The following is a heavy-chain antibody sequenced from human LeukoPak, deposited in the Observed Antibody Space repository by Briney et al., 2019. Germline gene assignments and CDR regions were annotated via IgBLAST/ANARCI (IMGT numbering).Heavy chain of an antibody. J-gene: IGHJ4*02. CDR1: GFTFSNYG. CDR2: ISGSGDTT. V-gene: IGHV3-23*01. D-gene: IGHD2-2*01. Sequence: GGSLRLSCGASGFTFSNYGINWVRQAPGKGLEWVSAISGSGDTTYYADSVKGRFTISRDNSKNTLYLQMNSLRVEDTAVCYCAKRLYCSSTTCYAFDYWGQGTLVTVSS. CDR3: AKRLYCSSTTCYAFDY.